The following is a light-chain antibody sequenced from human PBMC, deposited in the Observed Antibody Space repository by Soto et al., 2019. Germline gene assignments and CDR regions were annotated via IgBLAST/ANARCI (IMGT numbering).Light chain of an antibody. Sequence: QSVLTQAASVSGSPGQSITISCTGTSSDIGGYRYVSWYQHHPGKAPKLMIYEVSNRPSGVSYRFSGSKSGNTASLTISGLQAEDEADYYCSSYTSTNTQVFGGGTKLTVL. J-gene: IGLJ3*02. V-gene: IGLV2-14*01. CDR3: SSYTSTNTQV. CDR2: EVS. CDR1: SSDIGGYRY.